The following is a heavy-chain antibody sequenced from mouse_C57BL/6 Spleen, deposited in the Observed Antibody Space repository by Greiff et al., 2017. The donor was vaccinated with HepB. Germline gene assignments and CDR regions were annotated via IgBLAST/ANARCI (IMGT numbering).Heavy chain of an antibody. Sequence: VQLQQSGPELVKPGASVKISCKASGYAFRSSWMNWVKQRPGKGLEWIGRIYPGDGDTNYNGKFKGKATLTADKSSSTAYMQLSSLTSEDSAVYFCARWGGTGAWFAHWGQGTLVTVSA. D-gene: IGHD3-3*01. J-gene: IGHJ3*01. CDR3: ARWGGTGAWFAH. CDR1: GYAFRSSW. V-gene: IGHV1-82*01. CDR2: IYPGDGDT.